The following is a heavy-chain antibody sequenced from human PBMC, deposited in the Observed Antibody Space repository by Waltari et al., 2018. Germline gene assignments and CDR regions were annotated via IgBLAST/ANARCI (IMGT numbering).Heavy chain of an antibody. CDR2: ISSSSSYI. Sequence: EVQLVQSGAEVKKPGGSLRLSCAASGFTFSSYSMNWVRQAPGKGLEWVSSISSSSSYIYYADSVKGRFTISRDNAKNSLYLQMNSLRAEDTAVYYCARDNQGSSGYYYFDYWGQGTLVTVSS. D-gene: IGHD3-22*01. J-gene: IGHJ4*02. CDR1: GFTFSSYS. V-gene: IGHV3-21*01. CDR3: ARDNQGSSGYYYFDY.